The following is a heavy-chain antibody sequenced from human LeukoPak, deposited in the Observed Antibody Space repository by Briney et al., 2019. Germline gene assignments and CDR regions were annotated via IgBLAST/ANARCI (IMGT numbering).Heavy chain of an antibody. Sequence: GRSLRLSCAASGFTFSSYAMHWVRQAPGKGLEWVAVISYDRSNKYYADSVKGRFTISRDNSKNTLYLQMNSLRAEDTAVYYCAREGWNDPAFDIWGQGTMVTVSS. CDR3: AREGWNDPAFDI. J-gene: IGHJ3*02. CDR2: ISYDRSNK. CDR1: GFTFSSYA. D-gene: IGHD1-1*01. V-gene: IGHV3-30*04.